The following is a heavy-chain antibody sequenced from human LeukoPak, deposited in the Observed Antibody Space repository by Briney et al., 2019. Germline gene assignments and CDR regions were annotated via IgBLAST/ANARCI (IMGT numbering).Heavy chain of an antibody. CDR3: ARGYCSSTSCYDWYYYYGMDA. CDR2: ISSSGSTI. Sequence: GGSLRLSCAASGFTFSDYYMSWIRQAPGKGLEWVSYISSSGSTIYYADSVKGRFTISRDNAKNSLYLQMNSLRAEDTAVYYCARGYCSSTSCYDWYYYYGMDAWGQGTTVTVSS. J-gene: IGHJ6*02. V-gene: IGHV3-11*01. D-gene: IGHD2-2*01. CDR1: GFTFSDYY.